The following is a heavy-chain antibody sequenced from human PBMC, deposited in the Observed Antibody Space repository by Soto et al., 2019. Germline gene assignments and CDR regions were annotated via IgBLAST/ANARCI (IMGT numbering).Heavy chain of an antibody. Sequence: GGSLRLSCAASGFTFSSYAMSWVRQAPGKGLEWVSAISGSGGSTYYADSVKGRFTISRDNSKNTLYLQMNSLRAEDTAVYYCAKEWPAHLQWGYNWFDPWGQGTLVTVSS. D-gene: IGHD2-15*01. CDR2: ISGSGGST. J-gene: IGHJ5*02. V-gene: IGHV3-23*01. CDR1: GFTFSSYA. CDR3: AKEWPAHLQWGYNWFDP.